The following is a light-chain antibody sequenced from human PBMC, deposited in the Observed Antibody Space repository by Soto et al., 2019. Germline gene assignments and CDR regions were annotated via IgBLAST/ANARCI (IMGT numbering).Light chain of an antibody. CDR2: RSD. CDR1: SSNIGSNH. V-gene: IGLV1-47*01. Sequence: QSVLTQPPSASGTTGQRVTISCSGSSSNIGSNHVYWYQQFPGTAPKLLMYRSDQRPSGVPDRFSGSKSGTSASLAISGLRSDDEADYYCSARDDSLSGVVFGGGTKLTVL. CDR3: SARDDSLSGVV. J-gene: IGLJ2*01.